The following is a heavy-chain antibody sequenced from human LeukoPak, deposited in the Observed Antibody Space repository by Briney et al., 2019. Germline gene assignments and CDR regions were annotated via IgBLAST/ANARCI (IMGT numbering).Heavy chain of an antibody. V-gene: IGHV1-8*01. CDR2: ININSGNT. CDR3: ARVTGSIDY. CDR1: GYTFTNYD. Sequence: ASVKVSCKASGYTFTNYDINWVRQANGQGLEWMGWININSGNTGYAQKFQGRVTMTRDTSISTAYMEVSRLRYDDTAVYYCARVTGSIDYWGQGTLVTVSS. J-gene: IGHJ4*02. D-gene: IGHD1-26*01.